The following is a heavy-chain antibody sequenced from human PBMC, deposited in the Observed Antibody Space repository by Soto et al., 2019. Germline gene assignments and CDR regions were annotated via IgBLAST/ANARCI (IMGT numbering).Heavy chain of an antibody. CDR3: AKGYCSGGSCYSIDAFDI. D-gene: IGHD2-15*01. Sequence: PGGSLRLSCAASGFTFSSYSMNWVRQAPGKGLEWVSYISSSSSTIYYADSVKGRFTISRDNAKNSLYLQMNSLRDEDTAVYYCAKGYCSGGSCYSIDAFDIWGQGTMVTVSS. CDR2: ISSSSSTI. CDR1: GFTFSSYS. V-gene: IGHV3-48*02. J-gene: IGHJ3*02.